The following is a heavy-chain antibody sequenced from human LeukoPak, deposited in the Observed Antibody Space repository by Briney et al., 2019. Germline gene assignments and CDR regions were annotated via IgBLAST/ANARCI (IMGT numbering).Heavy chain of an antibody. CDR3: AAKDYGVAYYFDY. Sequence: SETLSLTCTVSGGSISSYYWSWIRQPPGKGLEWIGYIYYSGSTNYNPSLKSRVTISVDTSKNQFSLKLSSVTAADTAVYYCAAKDYGVAYYFDYWGQGTLVTVSS. CDR2: IYYSGST. CDR1: GGSISSYY. D-gene: IGHD4-17*01. V-gene: IGHV4-59*01. J-gene: IGHJ4*02.